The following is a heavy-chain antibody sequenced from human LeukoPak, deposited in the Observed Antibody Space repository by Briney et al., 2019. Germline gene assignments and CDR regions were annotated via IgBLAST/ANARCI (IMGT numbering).Heavy chain of an antibody. CDR1: GYTFTSYG. Sequence: ASVKVSCKASGYTFTSYGVSWVRQAPGQGLEWLGWISPYNGNTNYAQKVQGRVTTTTDTSSSTAYMELRSLISDDTAVYYCARKSYLRTIREDDALDIWGQGTKVTVSS. CDR2: ISPYNGNT. D-gene: IGHD1-26*01. CDR3: ARKSYLRTIREDDALDI. V-gene: IGHV1-18*01. J-gene: IGHJ3*02.